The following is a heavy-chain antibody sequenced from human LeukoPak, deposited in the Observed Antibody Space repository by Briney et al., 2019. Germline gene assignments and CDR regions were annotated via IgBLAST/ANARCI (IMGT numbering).Heavy chain of an antibody. D-gene: IGHD1-1*01. CDR2: ISGGGENT. V-gene: IGHV3-23*01. J-gene: IGHJ2*01. CDR3: AKPRAMTTGVGPYFDL. Sequence: GGSLRLSCGASGFTFTSYAMSWIRQAPGKGLGWVSAISGGGENTYYGDSAKGRFTISRDNSKNTLYLQMNSLRAEDTATYYCAKPRAMTTGVGPYFDLWGRGTLVTVSS. CDR1: GFTFTSYA.